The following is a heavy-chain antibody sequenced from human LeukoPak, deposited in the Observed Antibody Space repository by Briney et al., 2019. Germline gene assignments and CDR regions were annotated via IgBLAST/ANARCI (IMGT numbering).Heavy chain of an antibody. CDR2: IRQDGGEK. V-gene: IGHV3-7*01. CDR1: GFTFSNYW. CDR3: ARPYNFSSGYWKY. Sequence: QTGGSLRLSCAASGFTFSNYWMTWVRQAPGKGLEWVANIRQDGGEKYYVDSVKGRFTISRDNAKNSLYLQMNSLRTGDTAVYYCARPYNFSSGYWKYWGQGTLVTVSS. D-gene: IGHD3-3*01. J-gene: IGHJ4*02.